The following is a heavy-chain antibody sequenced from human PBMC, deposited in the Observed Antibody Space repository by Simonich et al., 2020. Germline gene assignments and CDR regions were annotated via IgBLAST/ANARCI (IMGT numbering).Heavy chain of an antibody. CDR1: GYTFTGYY. Sequence: QVQLVQSGAEVKKPGASVKVSCKASGYTFTGYYMHWVRQAPGQGLEWMGWINPNSGGTNYEQKFKGRVTMTRDTSISTAYMELSRLRSDDTAVYYCARGALTGDYYYMDVWGKGTTVTVSS. V-gene: IGHV1-2*02. J-gene: IGHJ6*03. D-gene: IGHD7-27*01. CDR2: INPNSGGT. CDR3: ARGALTGDYYYMDV.